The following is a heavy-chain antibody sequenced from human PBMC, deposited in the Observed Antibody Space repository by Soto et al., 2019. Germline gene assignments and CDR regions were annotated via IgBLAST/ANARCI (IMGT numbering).Heavy chain of an antibody. Sequence: EVQLVESGGGLVQPGGSLKLSCEASGFTFSGSAMHWVRQASGKGLEWVGRIRSKANSYASAYAASVKGRFSISKDESTNTEYLQMNSLKTEDTAVYYFTSHSPDDMIRKWCQGTQLTVSS. V-gene: IGHV3-73*02. J-gene: IGHJ4*02. CDR1: GFTFSGSA. D-gene: IGHD3-9*01. CDR2: IRSKANSYAS. CDR3: TSHSPDDMIRK.